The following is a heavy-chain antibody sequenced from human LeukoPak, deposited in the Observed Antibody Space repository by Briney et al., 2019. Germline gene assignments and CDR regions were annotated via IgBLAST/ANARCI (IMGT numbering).Heavy chain of an antibody. CDR3: AGDKVGVSMNWFDP. Sequence: SETLSLTCTVSGGSISSGGYYWSWIRQHPGKGLEWIGYIYYSGSTYYNLSLKSRVTISVDTSKNQFSLKLSSVTAADTAVYYCAGDKVGVSMNWFDPWGQGTLVTVSS. V-gene: IGHV4-31*03. CDR2: IYYSGST. CDR1: GGSISSGGYY. J-gene: IGHJ5*02. D-gene: IGHD3-3*02.